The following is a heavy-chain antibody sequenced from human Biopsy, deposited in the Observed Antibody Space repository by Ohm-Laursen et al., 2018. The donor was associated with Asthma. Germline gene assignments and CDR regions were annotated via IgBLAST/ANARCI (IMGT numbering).Heavy chain of an antibody. CDR3: ARQSGQDYGDSSGFDI. Sequence: LRLSCAAFGFVFSQCGMHWVRQGPGKGLEWVALVSSDGHNKYYEDSVKGRFTISRDNSRNRLYLQINRLTVEDSAVYFCARQSGQDYGDSSGFDIWGQGTKVAVSS. J-gene: IGHJ3*02. CDR1: GFVFSQCG. D-gene: IGHD3-22*01. CDR2: VSSDGHNK. V-gene: IGHV3-30*03.